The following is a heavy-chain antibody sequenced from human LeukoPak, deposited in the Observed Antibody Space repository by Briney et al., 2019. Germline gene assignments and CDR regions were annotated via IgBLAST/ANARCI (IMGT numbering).Heavy chain of an antibody. CDR2: ISYDGNNK. Sequence: PGGSLRLSCAASGFTFSSYGMHWVRQAPGKGLEWVAVISYDGNNKYYADSVKGRFTISRDNSKNTLYLQMNSLRAEDTAVYYCAEEPSSSWYFVWFDPWGQGTLVTVSS. J-gene: IGHJ5*02. CDR3: AEEPSSSWYFVWFDP. CDR1: GFTFSSYG. D-gene: IGHD6-13*01. V-gene: IGHV3-30*18.